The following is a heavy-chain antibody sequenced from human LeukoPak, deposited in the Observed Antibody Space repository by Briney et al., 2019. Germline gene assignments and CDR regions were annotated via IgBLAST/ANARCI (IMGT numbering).Heavy chain of an antibody. J-gene: IGHJ3*01. CDR3: TRGGSPPEALGDSFDF. Sequence: GGSLRLSCAASGFTFSSYWMHWVRQAPGKGLVRVSRINSVGSDTIYADSVKGRFTISRDNAKNTLYLQMNSLRAEDTAVYYCTRGGSPPEALGDSFDFWGPGTMVTVSS. CDR1: GFTFSSYW. CDR2: INSVGSDT. D-gene: IGHD1-26*01. V-gene: IGHV3-74*01.